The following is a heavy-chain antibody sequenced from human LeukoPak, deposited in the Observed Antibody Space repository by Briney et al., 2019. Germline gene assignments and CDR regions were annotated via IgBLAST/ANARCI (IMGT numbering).Heavy chain of an antibody. CDR1: GYTFTSYG. CDR3: ARDLDYYQDYGSGSYYWFDP. D-gene: IGHD3-10*01. V-gene: IGHV1-18*04. CDR2: ISAYNGNT. Sequence: ASVKVSCKASGYTFTSYGISWVRQAPGQGLEWMGWISAYNGNTNYAQKLQGRVTMTTDISTSTAYMELRRLRSDDTAVYYCARDLDYYQDYGSGSYYWFDPWGQGTLVTVSS. J-gene: IGHJ5*02.